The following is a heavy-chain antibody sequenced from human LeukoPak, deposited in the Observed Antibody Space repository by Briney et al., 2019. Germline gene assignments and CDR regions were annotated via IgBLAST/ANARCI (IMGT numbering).Heavy chain of an antibody. D-gene: IGHD2-15*01. V-gene: IGHV3-21*01. CDR3: ARVWEYCSGGSCYENYYGMDV. Sequence: GGSLRLSCAASGFTFSSYSMNWVRQAPGKGLEWDSSISSSSYIYYADSVKGRFTISRDNAKNSLYLQMNSLRAEGTAVYYCARVWEYCSGGSCYENYYGMDVWGKATTVTVSS. J-gene: IGHJ6*04. CDR1: GFTFSSYS. CDR2: ISSSSYI.